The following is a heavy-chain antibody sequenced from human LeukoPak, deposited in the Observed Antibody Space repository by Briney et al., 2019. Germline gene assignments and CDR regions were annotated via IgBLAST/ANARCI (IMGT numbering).Heavy chain of an antibody. CDR2: ISGSSSHI. CDR1: GFTFSSYS. V-gene: IGHV3-21*05. Sequence: GGALRLSCAGSGFTFSSYSMIWVPQAPGKRLEWVSYISGSSSHIYYAASVKGRLTISRANAKKLVYLQMSSLRGEDTAVYYCARSWWTYMNDFDYWGQGTLVTV. D-gene: IGHD2-15*01. CDR3: ARSWWTYMNDFDY. J-gene: IGHJ4*02.